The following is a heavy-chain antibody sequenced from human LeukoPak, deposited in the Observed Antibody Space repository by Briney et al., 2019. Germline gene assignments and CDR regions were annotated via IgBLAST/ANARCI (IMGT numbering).Heavy chain of an antibody. V-gene: IGHV3-23*01. CDR1: GFTFSNYA. D-gene: IGHD6-25*01. CDR2: ISATGGST. CDR3: ASGLELDY. J-gene: IGHJ4*02. Sequence: GGSLRLSCAASGFTFSNYAMSWVRQAPGKGLQWVSGISATGGSTYYADSVKGRFTVSRDRSKSSLYLQMNSLRAEDTAVYYCASGLELDYWGQGTLVTVSS.